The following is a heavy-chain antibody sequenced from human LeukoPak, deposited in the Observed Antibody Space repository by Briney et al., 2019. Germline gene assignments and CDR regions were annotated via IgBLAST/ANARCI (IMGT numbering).Heavy chain of an antibody. Sequence: PGGSLRLSCAASGFTFSSYAMSWVRQAPGKGPEWVSAISGSGGSTYYADSVKGRFTISRDNSKNTLYLQMNSLRAEDTAVYYCAKDLRYNWNYRYYYGMDVWGQGTTVTVSS. D-gene: IGHD1-7*01. CDR2: ISGSGGST. CDR1: GFTFSSYA. V-gene: IGHV3-23*01. CDR3: AKDLRYNWNYRYYYGMDV. J-gene: IGHJ6*02.